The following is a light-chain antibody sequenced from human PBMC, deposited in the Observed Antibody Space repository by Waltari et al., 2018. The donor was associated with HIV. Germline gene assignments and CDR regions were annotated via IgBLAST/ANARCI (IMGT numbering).Light chain of an antibody. V-gene: IGKV1-33*01. J-gene: IGKJ3*01. Sequence: DIQMTQSPHSLSASIGDRVSITCQASQDIGSNLNWYQQKPGTAPKLLIYDAANLQTGVPSRFSGSGSGTDFTFTISSLQPEDFATYFCQQYDNLPQFNFGPGTKVD. CDR2: DAA. CDR3: QQYDNLPQFN. CDR1: QDIGSN.